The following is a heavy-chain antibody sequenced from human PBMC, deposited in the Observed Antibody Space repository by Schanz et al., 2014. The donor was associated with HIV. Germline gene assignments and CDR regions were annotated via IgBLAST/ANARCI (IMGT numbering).Heavy chain of an antibody. CDR1: GGTSSIYA. J-gene: IGHJ6*02. CDR3: ASGRRSGIGWRMDV. D-gene: IGHD6-19*01. Sequence: QVQLVQSGAEVKKPGSSVKVACKASGGTSSIYAISWVRQAPGQGLEWIGHFNVMLSKINSAQKFQGRVSMTADQSTSTAYMEVSSLRSDDTAVYYCASGRRSGIGWRMDVWGQGTTVAVSS. V-gene: IGHV1-69*01. CDR2: FNVMLSKI.